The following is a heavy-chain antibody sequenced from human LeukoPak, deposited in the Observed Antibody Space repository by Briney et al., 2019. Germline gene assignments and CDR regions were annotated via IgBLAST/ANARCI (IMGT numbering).Heavy chain of an antibody. J-gene: IGHJ3*02. D-gene: IGHD4-17*01. CDR1: GFTFSNAW. Sequence: GGSLRLSCAASGFTFSNAWMSWVRQAPGKGLEWVGRIKSKTDGGTTDYAAPVKGRFTISRDDSKNTLYLQMNSLKTEDTAVYYCTTTVTTYRDAFDIWGQGTMVTVSS. CDR3: TTTVTTYRDAFDI. CDR2: IKSKTDGGTT. V-gene: IGHV3-15*01.